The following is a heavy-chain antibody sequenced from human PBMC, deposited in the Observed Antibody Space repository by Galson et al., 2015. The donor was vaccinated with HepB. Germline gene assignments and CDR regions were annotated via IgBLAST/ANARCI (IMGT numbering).Heavy chain of an antibody. Sequence: PALVKPPQTLTLTCTFSGFSLSTSGMRVSWIRQPPGKALEWLARIDWDDDKFYSTSLKTRLTISKDTSKNQVVLTMTNMDPVDTATYYCARWDFWSGMGMDVWGQGTTVTVSS. CDR3: ARWDFWSGMGMDV. D-gene: IGHD3-3*01. CDR1: GFSLSTSGMR. CDR2: IDWDDDK. V-gene: IGHV2-70*04. J-gene: IGHJ6*02.